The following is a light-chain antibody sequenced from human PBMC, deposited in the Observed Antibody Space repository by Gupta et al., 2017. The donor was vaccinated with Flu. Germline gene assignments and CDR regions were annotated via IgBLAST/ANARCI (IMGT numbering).Light chain of an antibody. V-gene: IGLV1-40*03. J-gene: IGLJ1*01. CDR3: QSYDSSINGYV. CDR1: SCNIGAGYD. Sequence: HSVLPQPPSVSAAPGQRLTFPRTGSSCNIGAGYDVHWYQQPPGTAPNLLIYGNHNRPPGVPDRFSASKSGASASLAITGGQDEDEADYYCQSYDSSINGYVFGSGTKVTVL. CDR2: GNH.